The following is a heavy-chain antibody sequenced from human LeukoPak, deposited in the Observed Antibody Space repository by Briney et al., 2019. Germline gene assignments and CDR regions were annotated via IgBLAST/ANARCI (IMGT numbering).Heavy chain of an antibody. Sequence: ETLSLTCTVSGGSISSNYMSWVRQAPGKGLEWVSVIYSGVSAYYADSVKGRFTISRDNSKNTLYLQMNSLRAEDTAVYYCARDSRVVVPATDPDYWGQGILVTVSS. CDR1: GGSISSNY. CDR2: IYSGVSA. CDR3: ARDSRVVVPATDPDY. D-gene: IGHD2-21*02. V-gene: IGHV3-66*01. J-gene: IGHJ4*02.